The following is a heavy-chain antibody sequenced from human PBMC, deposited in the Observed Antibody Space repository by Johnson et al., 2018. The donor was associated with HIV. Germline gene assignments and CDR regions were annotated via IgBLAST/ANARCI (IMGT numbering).Heavy chain of an antibody. CDR3: VRDPAGGAFDI. Sequence: EVQLVESGGGLVQPGRSLRLSCAASGFTFDDYAMHWVRQAPGKGLEWVSGISWNSGSTGYADSVKGRFTISRDNAKNSLYLQMNSLRAEDTAIYYCVRDPAGGAFDIWGQGTMVTVSS. V-gene: IGHV3-9*01. CDR2: ISWNSGST. J-gene: IGHJ3*02. CDR1: GFTFDDYA.